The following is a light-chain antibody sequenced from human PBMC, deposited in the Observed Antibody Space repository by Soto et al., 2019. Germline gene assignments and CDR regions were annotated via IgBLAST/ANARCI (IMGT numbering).Light chain of an antibody. CDR3: QQYNKWPLT. Sequence: EIVMTQSPATLSVSPGEGATLSCRASQSVSSNLAWYQQKPGQAPRLLIYGASTRATGIPVGFSGSASGTEFTLTISSLQSEDFAVYYCQQYNKWPLTFGGGTKVEIK. CDR2: GAS. V-gene: IGKV3-15*01. J-gene: IGKJ4*01. CDR1: QSVSSN.